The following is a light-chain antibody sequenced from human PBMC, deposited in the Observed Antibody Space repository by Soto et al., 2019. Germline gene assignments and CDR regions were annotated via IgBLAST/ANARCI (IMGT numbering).Light chain of an antibody. J-gene: IGKJ1*01. CDR1: QSVGTF. CDR2: DAS. V-gene: IGKV3-20*01. CDR3: QQYDSLPQA. Sequence: EIVLTQSPGTLSLSPGERATLSCKTSQSVGTFLAWYQQKPGQAPRLLISDASSRATGIPDRFSGSGSGTDFTLTISRLEPEDFAVYYCQQYDSLPQAFGQGTKVDIK.